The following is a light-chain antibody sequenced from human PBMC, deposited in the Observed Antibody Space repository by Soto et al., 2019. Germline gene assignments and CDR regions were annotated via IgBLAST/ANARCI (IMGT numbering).Light chain of an antibody. V-gene: IGLV1-40*01. CDR1: SSNLGAPYD. CDR2: GNT. J-gene: IGLJ2*01. CDR3: QSYDSGLSGPHVV. Sequence: QSVLTQPPSVSGAPGQRVTISCTGSSSNLGAPYDVHWYQQLPGTAPKLLIFGNTNRPSGVPDRFSGSKSGTSASLAITGLQAEDEADYYCQSYDSGLSGPHVVFGGGTQLTVL.